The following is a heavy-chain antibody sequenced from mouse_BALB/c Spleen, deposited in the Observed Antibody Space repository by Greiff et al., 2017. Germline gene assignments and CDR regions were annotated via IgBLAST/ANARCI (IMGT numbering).Heavy chain of an antibody. D-gene: IGHD2-1*01. Sequence: DVHLVESGGDLVKPGGSLTLSCAASGFTFSSYGMSWVRQTPDKRLEWVATISSGGSYTYYPDSVKGRFTISRDNAKNTLYLQMSSLKSEDTAMYYCARGKPDYFDYWGQGTTLTVSS. CDR1: GFTFSSYG. V-gene: IGHV5-6*01. J-gene: IGHJ2*01. CDR3: ARGKPDYFDY. CDR2: ISSGGSYT.